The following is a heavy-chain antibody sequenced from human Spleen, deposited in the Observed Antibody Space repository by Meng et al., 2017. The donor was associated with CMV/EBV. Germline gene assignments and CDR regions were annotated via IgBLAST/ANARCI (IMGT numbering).Heavy chain of an antibody. CDR3: ARAPVADTTFDF. D-gene: IGHD6-19*01. V-gene: IGHV1-69*02. Sequence: SASGGNLNTYSINWVRQAPGQGLEWMGRIVPVLGIGNYAQKFQGRVTITADKSTSTAYMELRSLRSDDTAIYYCARAPVADTTFDFWGQGTLVTVSS. J-gene: IGHJ4*02. CDR1: GGNLNTYS. CDR2: IVPVLGIG.